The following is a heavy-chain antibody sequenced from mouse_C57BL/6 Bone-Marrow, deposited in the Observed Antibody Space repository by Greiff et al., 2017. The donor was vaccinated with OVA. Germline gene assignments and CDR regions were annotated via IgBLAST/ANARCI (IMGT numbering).Heavy chain of an antibody. Sequence: QVQLQQSGAELVRPGASVKLSCKASGYTFTDYYINWVKQRPGQGLEWIARIYPGSGNTYYNEKFKGKATLTAEKSSSTAYMQLSSLTSEDSAVYFGAGGGWGNFCDYWGQGTTLTVSS. CDR2: IYPGSGNT. V-gene: IGHV1-76*01. CDR1: GYTFTDYY. J-gene: IGHJ2*01. D-gene: IGHD2-1*01. CDR3: AGGGWGNFCDY.